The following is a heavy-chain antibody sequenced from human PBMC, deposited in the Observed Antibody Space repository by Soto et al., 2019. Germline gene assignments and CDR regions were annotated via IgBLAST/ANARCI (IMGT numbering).Heavy chain of an antibody. D-gene: IGHD1-26*01. CDR1: GFPFSSYG. CDR3: AKDVSGSYSLYYCGMDV. Sequence: GGSLRLSCAVSGFPFSSYGMHWVRQAPGKGLEGVAVISYDGSNKYYADSVKGRFTISRDNSKNTLYLQMNSLRAEDTAVYYGAKDVSGSYSLYYCGMDVWGQGTTVTVSS. V-gene: IGHV3-30*18. J-gene: IGHJ6*02. CDR2: ISYDGSNK.